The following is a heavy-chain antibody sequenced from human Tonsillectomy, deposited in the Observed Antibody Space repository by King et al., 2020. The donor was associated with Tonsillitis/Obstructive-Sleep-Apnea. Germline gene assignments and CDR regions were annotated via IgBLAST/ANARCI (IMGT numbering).Heavy chain of an antibody. D-gene: IGHD3-22*01. V-gene: IGHV4-39*01. CDR1: GGSISSNYYY. J-gene: IGHJ4*02. CDR2: IYYSGNT. Sequence: LQLQESGPGLVKPSETLSLTCTVSGGSISSNYYYWGWIRQPPGKGLEWIGSIYYSGNTYYNSSLKSRVTISVDTSKNQFSLKLSSVTAADTAVYYCAGQQYYHDSSGARHYFQDWGQGTLVTVSS. CDR3: AGQQYYHDSSGARHYFQD.